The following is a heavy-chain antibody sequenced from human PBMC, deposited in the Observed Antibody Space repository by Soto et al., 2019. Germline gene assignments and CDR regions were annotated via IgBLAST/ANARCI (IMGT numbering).Heavy chain of an antibody. V-gene: IGHV4-31*03. CDR3: ARLRVIQLLAWFDP. Sequence: QVQLQESGPGLVKPSQTLSLTCTVSGGSLSSGGYYCSCIRQHPGKGLVWIGYIYHSGTTYYNPYRKSRGNISVDTSKNHFALNLTSLTAADSAVYYCARLRVIQLLAWFDPWGQGTLVTVSS. J-gene: IGHJ5*02. D-gene: IGHD2-2*01. CDR2: IYHSGTT. CDR1: GGSLSSGGYY.